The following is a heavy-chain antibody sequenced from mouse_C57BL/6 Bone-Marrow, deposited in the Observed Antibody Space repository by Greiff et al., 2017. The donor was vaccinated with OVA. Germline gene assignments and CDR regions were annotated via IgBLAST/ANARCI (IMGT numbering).Heavy chain of an antibody. CDR3: ARQLRLRRAMDY. Sequence: QVQLKESGAELVKPGASVKMSCKASGYTFTSYWITWVKQRPGQGLEWIGDIYPGSGSTNYNEKFKSKATLTVDTSSSTAYMQLSSLTSEDSAVYYCARQLRLRRAMDYWGQGTSVTVSS. V-gene: IGHV1-55*01. CDR1: GYTFTSYW. J-gene: IGHJ4*01. CDR2: IYPGSGST. D-gene: IGHD3-2*02.